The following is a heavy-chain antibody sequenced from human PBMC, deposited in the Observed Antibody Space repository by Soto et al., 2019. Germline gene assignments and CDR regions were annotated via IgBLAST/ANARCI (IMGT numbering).Heavy chain of an antibody. J-gene: IGHJ5*02. CDR1: GYSFTSYW. CDR2: IYTAGGT. Sequence: GESLKISCKGSGYSFTSYWISWVRQPPGKGLECVSVIYTAGGTNYADSVKGRFIISRDNSKNTLYLQMNSLRAEDTAVYYCARALPVAKGGFDPWGQGTLVTVSS. D-gene: IGHD2-2*01. V-gene: IGHV3-53*01. CDR3: ARALPVAKGGFDP.